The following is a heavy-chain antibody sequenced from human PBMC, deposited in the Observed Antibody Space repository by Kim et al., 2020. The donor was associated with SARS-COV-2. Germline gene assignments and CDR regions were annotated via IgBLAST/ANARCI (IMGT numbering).Heavy chain of an antibody. CDR3: AKAASGYYAYYFDY. J-gene: IGHJ4*02. V-gene: IGHV3-43*01. D-gene: IGHD3-22*01. Sequence: ADSVKGRFTISRDNSKNSLYLQMNSLRTEDTALYYCAKAASGYYAYYFDYWGQGTLVTVSS.